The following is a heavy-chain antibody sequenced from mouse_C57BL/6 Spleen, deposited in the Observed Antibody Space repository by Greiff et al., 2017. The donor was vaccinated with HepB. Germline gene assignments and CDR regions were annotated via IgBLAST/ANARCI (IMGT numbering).Heavy chain of an antibody. CDR2: ISSGSSTI. CDR3: ARQWLLLAMDY. CDR1: GFTFSDYG. J-gene: IGHJ4*01. Sequence: EVKVVESGGGLVKPGGSLKLSCAASGFTFSDYGMHWVRQAPEKGLEWVAYISSGSSTIYYADTVKGRFTISRDNAKNTLFLQMTSLRSEDTAMYYCARQWLLLAMDYWGQGTSVTVSS. V-gene: IGHV5-17*01. D-gene: IGHD2-3*01.